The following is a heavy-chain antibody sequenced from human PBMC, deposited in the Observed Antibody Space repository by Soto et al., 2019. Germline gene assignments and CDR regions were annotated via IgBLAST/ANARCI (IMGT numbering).Heavy chain of an antibody. J-gene: IGHJ6*02. CDR2: INNSGST. CDR3: ARAASYYYYHGMDV. CDR1: GGSFSGYY. V-gene: IGHV4-34*01. Sequence: QVQLQQWGAGLLKPSETLSLTCAVYGGSFSGYYWSWIRQPPGKGLEWIGEINNSGSTNYNPSLKSRVTISLDTSKNQFSLKLSSVTAADTAVYYCARAASYYYYHGMDVWGHGTTVTVSS.